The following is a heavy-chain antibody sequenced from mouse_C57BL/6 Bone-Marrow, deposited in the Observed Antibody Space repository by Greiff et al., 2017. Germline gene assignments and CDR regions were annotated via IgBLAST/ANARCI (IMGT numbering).Heavy chain of an antibody. Sequence: VQLQQSGPVLVKPGASVKMSCKASGYTFTDYYMNWVKQSHGKSLEWIGVINPYNGGTSYNQKFKGKATLTVDKSSSTAYMELNSLTSEDSAVYYCASRFYDGYFWYFDVWGTGTTVTVSS. CDR1: GYTFTDYY. J-gene: IGHJ1*03. D-gene: IGHD2-3*01. CDR2: INPYNGGT. CDR3: ASRFYDGYFWYFDV. V-gene: IGHV1-19*01.